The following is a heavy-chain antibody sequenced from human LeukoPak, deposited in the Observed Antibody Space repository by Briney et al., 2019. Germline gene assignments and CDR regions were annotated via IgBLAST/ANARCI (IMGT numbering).Heavy chain of an antibody. Sequence: GGSLRLSCAASGFTFSSYSMNWVRQAPGKGLEWVSSISSSSSYIYYADSVKGRFTISRDNAKNSLHLQMNSLRAEDTAVYYCARELGSGSSYDAFDIWGQGTMVTVSS. V-gene: IGHV3-21*01. CDR3: ARELGSGSSYDAFDI. J-gene: IGHJ3*02. CDR2: ISSSSSYI. D-gene: IGHD6-19*01. CDR1: GFTFSSYS.